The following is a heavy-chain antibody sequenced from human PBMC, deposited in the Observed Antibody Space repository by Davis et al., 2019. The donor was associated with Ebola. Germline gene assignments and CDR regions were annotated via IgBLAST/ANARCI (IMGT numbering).Heavy chain of an antibody. Sequence: SETLSLTCTVSGGSISSSSYYWGWIRQPPGKGLEWIGSIYYSGSTYYNPSLKSRVTISVDTSKNQFSLKLSSVTAADTAVYYCARLSNSGSYYNEDYWGQGTLVTASS. CDR2: IYYSGST. D-gene: IGHD3-10*01. CDR3: ARLSNSGSYYNEDY. CDR1: GGSISSSSYY. J-gene: IGHJ4*02. V-gene: IGHV4-39*01.